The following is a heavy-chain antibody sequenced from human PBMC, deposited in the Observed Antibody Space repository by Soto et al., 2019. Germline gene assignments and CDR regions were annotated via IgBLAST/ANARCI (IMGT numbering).Heavy chain of an antibody. CDR3: ARMDGDYNYYGLDV. V-gene: IGHV2-26*01. J-gene: IGHJ6*02. Sequence: SGPTLVNPTETLTLTCSVSGFSITNGSMGVSWIRQPPGKSLEWLAHFFSDAGRSYSTSMQSRLNMYKDSSGSQVVLTMTNMAPADTATYFCARMDGDYNYYGLDVWGHGIAVTVSS. D-gene: IGHD4-17*01. CDR2: FFSDAGR. CDR1: GFSITNGSMG.